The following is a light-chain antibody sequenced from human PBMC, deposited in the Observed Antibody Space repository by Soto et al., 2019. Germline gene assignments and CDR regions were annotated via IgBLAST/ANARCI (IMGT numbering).Light chain of an antibody. Sequence: QSALTQPASVSGSPGQSITISCTGTSSDVGGYNYVSWYQQHPGKAPKLMIYEVSHRPSGVSNRFSGSKSGNTASLTISGLQAEDEADYYCSSYTSSSNVVFGGGTQLTVL. CDR1: SSDVGGYNY. CDR2: EVS. V-gene: IGLV2-14*01. CDR3: SSYTSSSNVV. J-gene: IGLJ2*01.